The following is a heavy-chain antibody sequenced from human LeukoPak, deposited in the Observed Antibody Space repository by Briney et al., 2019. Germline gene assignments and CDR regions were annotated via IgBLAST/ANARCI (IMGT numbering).Heavy chain of an antibody. V-gene: IGHV1-2*02. D-gene: IGHD1-26*01. CDR1: GYTFTGYY. Sequence: ASVKVSCKASGYTFTGYYMHWVRQAPGQGLEWMGWINPNSGGTNYAQKFQGRVTMTRDTSISTAYMELSRLRSDDTAVYYCARSGYSGSYADFDYWGQGTLVTVSP. J-gene: IGHJ4*02. CDR2: INPNSGGT. CDR3: ARSGYSGSYADFDY.